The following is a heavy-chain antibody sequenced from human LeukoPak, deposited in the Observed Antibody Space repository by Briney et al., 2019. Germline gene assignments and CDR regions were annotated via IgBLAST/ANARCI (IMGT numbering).Heavy chain of an antibody. Sequence: GGSLRLSCAASGFTFSSYSMNWVRQAPGKGLEWVSSISSSSSYIYYADSVKGRFTISRDNAKNSLYLQMNSLRAEDTAVYYCARDGVDSSGYSDYYYYMDVWGKGTTVTISS. CDR2: ISSSSSYI. CDR1: GFTFSSYS. V-gene: IGHV3-21*01. J-gene: IGHJ6*03. CDR3: ARDGVDSSGYSDYYYYMDV. D-gene: IGHD3-22*01.